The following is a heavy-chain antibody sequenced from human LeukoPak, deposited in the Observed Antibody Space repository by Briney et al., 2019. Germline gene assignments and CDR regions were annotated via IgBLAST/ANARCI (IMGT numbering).Heavy chain of an antibody. Sequence: GGSLRLSCAASGFTFSSYGMHWVRQAPGKGLEWVAFIRYDGSNKYYADSVKGRFTISRDNSKNTLYLQMNSLRAEDTAVYYCARDTGIAVAGYYYYYGMDVWGQGTTVTVSS. CDR1: GFTFSSYG. J-gene: IGHJ6*02. V-gene: IGHV3-30*02. D-gene: IGHD6-19*01. CDR3: ARDTGIAVAGYYYYYGMDV. CDR2: IRYDGSNK.